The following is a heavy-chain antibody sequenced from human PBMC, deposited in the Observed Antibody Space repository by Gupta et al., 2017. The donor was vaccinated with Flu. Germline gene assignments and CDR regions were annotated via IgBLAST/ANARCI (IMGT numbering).Heavy chain of an antibody. J-gene: IGHJ6*02. CDR1: GITFKTYA. CDR3: AKGSSWYYFHGLDA. V-gene: IGHV3-23*01. D-gene: IGHD6-13*01. CDR2: ISGSGGSS. Sequence: EVQMLESGGGLVQPGGSLRLSCVGSGITFKTYAMHWVRQAPGKGLEWVSGISGSGGSSDYVDSVEGRFAISRDNSKNTVYLQMNSLRGEDTAVYYCAKGSSWYYFHGLDAWGQGTTVTVSS.